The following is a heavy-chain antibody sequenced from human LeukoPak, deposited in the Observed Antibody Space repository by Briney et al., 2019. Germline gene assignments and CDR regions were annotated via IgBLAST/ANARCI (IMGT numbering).Heavy chain of an antibody. Sequence: QPGRSLRLSCAASGFTFDDYAMHWVRQAPGKGLGWVSGISWNSGSIGYADSVKGRFTISRDNSKNTLYLQMNSLRAEDTAVYYCAKEPGIAAAGTFDYWGQGTLVTVSS. D-gene: IGHD6-13*01. J-gene: IGHJ4*02. CDR3: AKEPGIAAAGTFDY. V-gene: IGHV3-9*01. CDR2: ISWNSGSI. CDR1: GFTFDDYA.